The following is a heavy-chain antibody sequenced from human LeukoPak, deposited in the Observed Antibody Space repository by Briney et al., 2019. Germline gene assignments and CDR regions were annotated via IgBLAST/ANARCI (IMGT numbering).Heavy chain of an antibody. D-gene: IGHD3-10*01. CDR1: GGSISSSSYY. V-gene: IGHV4-39*07. CDR2: IYYSGST. CDR3: ARNMVRGDPRIDY. Sequence: SETLSLTCTVSGGSISSSSYYWGWIRQPPGKGLEWIGSIYYSGSTYYNPSLKSRVTISVDTSKNQFSLKLSSVTAADTAVYYCARNMVRGDPRIDYWGQGTLGTVSS. J-gene: IGHJ4*02.